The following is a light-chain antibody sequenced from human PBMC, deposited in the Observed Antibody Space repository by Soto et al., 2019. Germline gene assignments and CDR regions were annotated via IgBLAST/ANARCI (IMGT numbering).Light chain of an antibody. CDR1: QSVSSY. Sequence: EIVLTQSPATLSLSPWERATLSCRASQSVSSYLAWYQQKPGQGPRLLIYDASTRATGIPARFSGSGSGTDFTLTISSLEPEDFALYYCQQRSDWTTFGPGTRLEIK. CDR2: DAS. CDR3: QQRSDWTT. J-gene: IGKJ5*01. V-gene: IGKV3-11*01.